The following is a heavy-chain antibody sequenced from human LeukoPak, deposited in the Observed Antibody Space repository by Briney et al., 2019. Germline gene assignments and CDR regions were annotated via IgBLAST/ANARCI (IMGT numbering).Heavy chain of an antibody. D-gene: IGHD6-6*01. Sequence: SETLSLTCTVSGGSISSYYWSWIRQPPGKGLEWIGYIYYSGSTNYNPSLNSRVTISVDTSKNQFSLKLSSVTAADTAVYYCARRPAHYYGMDVWGQGTTVTVSS. CDR2: IYYSGST. CDR3: ARRPAHYYGMDV. CDR1: GGSISSYY. J-gene: IGHJ6*02. V-gene: IGHV4-59*01.